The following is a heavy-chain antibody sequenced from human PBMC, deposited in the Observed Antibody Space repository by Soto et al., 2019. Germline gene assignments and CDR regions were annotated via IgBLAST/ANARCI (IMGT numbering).Heavy chain of an antibody. V-gene: IGHV3-23*01. D-gene: IGHD1-26*01. CDR3: AKGWGEWELLAFDF. Sequence: GGSLRLSCAASGFTFSSYAMSWVRQAPGKGLEWVSAISGSGGSTYYADSVKGRFTISRDNSKNPLYLQMNSLRAEDAAVYYCAKGWGEWELLAFDFWGQGTMVTVSS. J-gene: IGHJ3*01. CDR1: GFTFSSYA. CDR2: ISGSGGST.